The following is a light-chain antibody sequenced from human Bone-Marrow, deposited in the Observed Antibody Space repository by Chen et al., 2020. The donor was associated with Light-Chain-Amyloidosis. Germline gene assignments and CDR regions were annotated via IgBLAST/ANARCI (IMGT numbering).Light chain of an antibody. J-gene: IGKJ1*01. CDR1: QNVNIH. CDR3: QQYNNWPSWT. V-gene: IGKV3-15*01. Sequence: EIVVTQSPATLSVSPGEGATLTCRASQNVNIHVAWYQQKPGQAPRLLMSATSTRATGIPGRFSGSGSGTEFTLTISSRQSEDSAVYYCQQYNNWPSWTFGQGTKVEIK. CDR2: ATS.